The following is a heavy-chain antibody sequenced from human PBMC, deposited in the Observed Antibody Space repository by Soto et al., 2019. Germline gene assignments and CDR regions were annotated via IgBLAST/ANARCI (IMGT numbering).Heavy chain of an antibody. Sequence: SETMSLTCTVSGGSISSSSYYWGWIRQPPGKGLEWIGSIYYSGSTYYNPSLKSRVTISVDTSKNQFSLKLSSVTAADTAVYYCARHVKVGATRWDYYYYYGMDVWGQGTTVTVSS. V-gene: IGHV4-39*01. CDR2: IYYSGST. CDR3: ARHVKVGATRWDYYYYYGMDV. CDR1: GGSISSSSYY. J-gene: IGHJ6*02. D-gene: IGHD1-26*01.